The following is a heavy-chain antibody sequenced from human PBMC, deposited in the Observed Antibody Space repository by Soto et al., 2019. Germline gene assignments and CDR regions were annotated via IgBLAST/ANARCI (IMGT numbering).Heavy chain of an antibody. J-gene: IGHJ4*02. V-gene: IGHV3-23*01. Sequence: EVQLLESGGGSVQPGGSLRLSCAASGFTFSTYAMSWVRQAPGKGLEWVSAISTSVGSTYYTDSVKGRFTISRDNSKNTLYLQMNSLRAEDTAVYYCAKGGQSYDYWGQETLVTVSS. CDR3: AKGGQSYDY. CDR2: ISTSVGST. CDR1: GFTFSTYA. D-gene: IGHD3-10*01.